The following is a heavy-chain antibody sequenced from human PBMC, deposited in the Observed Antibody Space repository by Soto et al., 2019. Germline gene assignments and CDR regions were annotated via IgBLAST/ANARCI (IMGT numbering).Heavy chain of an antibody. CDR2: ISYDGSNK. D-gene: IGHD3-22*01. CDR3: VRDALNYYDSSGPGWFDT. CDR1: GFTFSSYA. Sequence: GGSLRLSCAASGFTFSSYAMHWVRQAPGKGLEWVAVISYDGSNKYYADSVKGRFTISRDNSKNTLYLQMNSLRAEDTAVYYCVRDALNYYDSSGPGWFDTWGQGTLVTVSS. V-gene: IGHV3-30-3*01. J-gene: IGHJ5*02.